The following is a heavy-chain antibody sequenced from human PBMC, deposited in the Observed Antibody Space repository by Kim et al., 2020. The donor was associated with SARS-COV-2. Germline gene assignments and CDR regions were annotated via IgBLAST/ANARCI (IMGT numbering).Heavy chain of an antibody. D-gene: IGHD3-22*01. CDR3: ARLWGGGSSGYSNN. J-gene: IGHJ4*02. Sequence: NPSLESRVTISVGTSRNPFSLKLSSVPAADTAVYYCARLWGGGSSGYSNNWGQGTLVTVSS. V-gene: IGHV4-39*01.